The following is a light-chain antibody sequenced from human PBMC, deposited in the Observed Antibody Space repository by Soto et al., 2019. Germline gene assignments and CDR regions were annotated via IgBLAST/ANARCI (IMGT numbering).Light chain of an antibody. V-gene: IGKV3-11*01. CDR3: QQRSNWPIT. J-gene: IGKJ5*01. Sequence: EILLTQSPGSLSVFPGERASLSCRASQNVNNRLAWYQQKPGQAPRLLIYGASSRATGIPDRFSGSGSGTDFTLTISSLEPEDFAVYYCQQRSNWPITFGQGTRLEIK. CDR1: QNVNNR. CDR2: GAS.